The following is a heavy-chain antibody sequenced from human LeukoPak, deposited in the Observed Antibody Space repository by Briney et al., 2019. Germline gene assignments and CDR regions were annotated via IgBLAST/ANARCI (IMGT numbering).Heavy chain of an antibody. V-gene: IGHV3-21*01. CDR1: GFTFSSYS. Sequence: GGSLRLSCAASGFTFSSYSMNWVRRAPGKGLEWVSSISSSSSYIYYADSVKGRFTISRDNAKNSLYLQMNSLRAEDTAVYYCAREVAGTAKIDYWGQGTLVTVSS. CDR2: ISSSSSYI. D-gene: IGHD6-19*01. J-gene: IGHJ4*02. CDR3: AREVAGTAKIDY.